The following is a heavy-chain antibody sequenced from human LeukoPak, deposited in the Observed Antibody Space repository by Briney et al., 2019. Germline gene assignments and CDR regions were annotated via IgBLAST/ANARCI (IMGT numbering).Heavy chain of an antibody. CDR3: AKPAADSEYFQH. V-gene: IGHV3-23*01. D-gene: IGHD2-2*01. Sequence: GGSLRLSCAATGFTFSSYSMNWVRQAPGKGLEWVSAISGSGGSTYYADSVKGRFTISRDNSKNTLYLQMNSLRAEDTAVYYCAKPAADSEYFQHWGQGTLVTVSS. CDR2: ISGSGGST. CDR1: GFTFSSYS. J-gene: IGHJ1*01.